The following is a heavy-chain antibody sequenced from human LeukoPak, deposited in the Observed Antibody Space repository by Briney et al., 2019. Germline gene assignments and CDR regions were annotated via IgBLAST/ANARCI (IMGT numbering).Heavy chain of an antibody. V-gene: IGHV3-23*01. D-gene: IGHD3-3*01. CDR1: GFTFSSYA. CDR3: AAGGSIGGFFPN. J-gene: IGHJ1*01. Sequence: GGSLRLSCAASGFTFSSYAMSWVRQAPGKGLEWVSAISGSGGSTYYADSVKGRFTISRDNSKNTLYLQMNSLRAEDTAVYYCAAGGSIGGFFPNWGQGTLVTVSS. CDR2: ISGSGGST.